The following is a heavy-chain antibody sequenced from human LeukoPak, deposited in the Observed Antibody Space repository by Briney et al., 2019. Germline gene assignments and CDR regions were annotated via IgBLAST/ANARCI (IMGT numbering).Heavy chain of an antibody. CDR2: FDPEDGET. J-gene: IGHJ5*02. CDR3: ATRYGSGSKNWFDP. Sequence: ASVKVSCKVSGYTPTELSMHWVRQAPGKGLEWMGGFDPEDGETIYAQKFQGRVTMTEDTSTDTAYMELSSLRSEDTAVYYCATRYGSGSKNWFDPWGQGTLVTVSS. CDR1: GYTPTELS. D-gene: IGHD3-10*01. V-gene: IGHV1-24*01.